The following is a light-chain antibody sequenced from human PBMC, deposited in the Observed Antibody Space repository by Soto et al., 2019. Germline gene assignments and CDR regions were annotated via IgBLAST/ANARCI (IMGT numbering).Light chain of an antibody. CDR3: QQYNKWPLT. V-gene: IGKV3-15*01. CDR1: QSVAGD. CDR2: AAS. J-gene: IGKJ4*01. Sequence: EIVLTQSPVTLSVSPGEGATPSCRASQSVAGDLAWYQQTPGQVPRLLMYAASTRATGIPARISGSGSGTDFTLTISSLQSEDFAVYYCQQYNKWPLTFGGGTKVDNK.